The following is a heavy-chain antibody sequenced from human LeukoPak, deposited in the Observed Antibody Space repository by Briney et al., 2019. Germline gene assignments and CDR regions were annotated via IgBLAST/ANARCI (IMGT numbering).Heavy chain of an antibody. CDR3: ARHWAYSGSKYYFDY. D-gene: IGHD1-26*01. CDR2: IYPGDSDT. V-gene: IGHV5-51*01. J-gene: IGHJ4*02. CDR1: GYSVTSYW. Sequence: GESLKISCKGSGYSVTSYWIGWVRQMPGKGLEWMGIIYPGDSDTRYSPSFQGQVTISADKSISTAYLQWSSLKASDTAMYYCARHWAYSGSKYYFDYWGQGTLATVSS.